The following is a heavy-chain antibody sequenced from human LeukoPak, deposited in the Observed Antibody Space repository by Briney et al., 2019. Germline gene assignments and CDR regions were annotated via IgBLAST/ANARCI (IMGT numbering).Heavy chain of an antibody. Sequence: ASVKVSCAASGYTFTSYGISWVRQAPGQGLEWMGWINPNSGGKNYAQKFQGRVTMTRDTSISTAYMELSRLRSDDTAVYYCARGCSGGSCYGFDYWGQGTLVTVSS. CDR1: GYTFTSYG. D-gene: IGHD2-15*01. CDR3: ARGCSGGSCYGFDY. CDR2: INPNSGGK. V-gene: IGHV1-2*02. J-gene: IGHJ4*02.